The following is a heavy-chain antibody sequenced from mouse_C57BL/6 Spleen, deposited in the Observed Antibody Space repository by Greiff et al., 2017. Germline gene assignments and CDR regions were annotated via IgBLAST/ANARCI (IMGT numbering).Heavy chain of an antibody. CDR2: ISSGSSTI. J-gene: IGHJ2*01. V-gene: IGHV5-17*01. Sequence: VASGGGLVKPGGSLKLSCAASGFTFSDYGMHWVRPAPEKGLEWVAYISSGSSTIYYAATVKGRFTISRDNAKNTLFLQMTSLSSEDPAMYYCTRRYEYPYYFDDWGQGTTLTVSS. CDR3: TRRYEYPYYFDD. CDR1: GFTFSDYG. D-gene: IGHD5-1*01.